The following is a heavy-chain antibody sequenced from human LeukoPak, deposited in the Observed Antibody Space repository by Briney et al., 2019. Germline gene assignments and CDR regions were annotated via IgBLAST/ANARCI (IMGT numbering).Heavy chain of an antibody. CDR3: ARSILVGATGAFDI. J-gene: IGHJ3*02. D-gene: IGHD1-26*01. CDR1: GLSFSSSG. V-gene: IGHV3-48*03. Sequence: GGSLRLSCAASGLSFSSSGMNWVRLAPGKGLEWVSYISSTGSTIYYADSVKGRFTISRDNARSSLFLSMSSLRAEDTAVYYCARSILVGATGAFDIWGQGTMITVS. CDR2: ISSTGSTI.